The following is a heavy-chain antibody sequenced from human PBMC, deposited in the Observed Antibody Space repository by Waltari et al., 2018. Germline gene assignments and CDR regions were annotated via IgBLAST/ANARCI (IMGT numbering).Heavy chain of an antibody. V-gene: IGHV3-23*01. CDR2: ISSSGGDT. J-gene: IGHJ6*02. Sequence: EVQLLESGGGLVQPGGSARISCVASGSTFSNSAMSWVRQGPGKGLEWVSGISSSGGDTYQANSVEGRFTISRDNSKNTLYLQMNSLRVDDTAVYYCAKSMVKTPFYGMDVWGQGTTVIVSS. CDR3: AKSMVKTPFYGMDV. CDR1: GSTFSNSA. D-gene: IGHD3-10*01.